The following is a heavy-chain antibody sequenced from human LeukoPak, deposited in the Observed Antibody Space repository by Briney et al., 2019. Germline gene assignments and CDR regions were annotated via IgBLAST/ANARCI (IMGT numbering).Heavy chain of an antibody. CDR3: ARNNYYDSSGYDY. Sequence: GGSLRLSCAVSGFTFSAYSMNWFRQAPGKGLEWISSISDDSSHIYYADSVKGRFAISRDNAKNSVYLQMNSLRAEDTAVYYCARNNYYDSSGYDYWGQGTLVTVSS. CDR2: ISDDSSHI. CDR1: GFTFSAYS. J-gene: IGHJ4*02. V-gene: IGHV3-21*01. D-gene: IGHD3-22*01.